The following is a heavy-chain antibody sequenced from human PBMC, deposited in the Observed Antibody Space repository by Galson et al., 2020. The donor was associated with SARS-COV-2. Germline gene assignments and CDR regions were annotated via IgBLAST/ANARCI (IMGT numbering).Heavy chain of an antibody. J-gene: IGHJ5*02. V-gene: IGHV2-5*01. D-gene: IGHD3-3*01. CDR2: IYWNDDK. Sequence: SGPTLVKPTQTLTLTCTFSGFSLSTSGVGVGWIRQPPGKALEWLALIYWNDDKRYSPSLKSRLTITKDTSKNQVVLTMTNMDPVDTATYYCAHRGWGYYDFWSGYLPDNWFDPWGQGTLVTVSS. CDR3: AHRGWGYYDFWSGYLPDNWFDP. CDR1: GFSLSTSGVG.